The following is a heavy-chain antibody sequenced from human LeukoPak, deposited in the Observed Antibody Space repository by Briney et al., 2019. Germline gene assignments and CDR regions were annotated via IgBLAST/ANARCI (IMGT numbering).Heavy chain of an antibody. J-gene: IGHJ4*02. CDR2: INSDGSEG. CDR1: GFTFSGFW. D-gene: IGHD6-13*01. V-gene: IGHV3-7*03. Sequence: GGSLRLSCAVSGFTFSGFWMSWSRQAPGKGLEWVASINSDGSEGYYADVVKGRFTISRDNAKNSLYLQINSLRAEDTAVYYCARIQQQLAYFDYWGQGTLVTVSS. CDR3: ARIQQQLAYFDY.